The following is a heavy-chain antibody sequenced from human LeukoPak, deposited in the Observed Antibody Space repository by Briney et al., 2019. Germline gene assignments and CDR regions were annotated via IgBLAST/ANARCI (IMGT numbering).Heavy chain of an antibody. J-gene: IGHJ4*02. CDR3: ASSVYDFWSGYYGSFDY. D-gene: IGHD3-3*01. CDR2: IHYSGDT. V-gene: IGHV4-59*08. CDR1: GDSISNFY. Sequence: SETLSLTCSVSGDSISNFYWSWIRQPPGKRLEWIGNIHYSGDTNYNPSLQSRVTISVDTSKNQFSLKLNSVTAADTAVYYCASSVYDFWSGYYGSFDYWGQGTLVTVSS.